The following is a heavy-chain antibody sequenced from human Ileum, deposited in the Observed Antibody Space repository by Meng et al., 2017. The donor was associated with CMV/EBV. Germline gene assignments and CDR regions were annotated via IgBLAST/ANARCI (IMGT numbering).Heavy chain of an antibody. Sequence: APSPFTFRTPWMRCTRQAPGKWLVWVSRITTDGITTSYADSVKGRFTISRDNAKNTVYLQMDSLRGEDTAVYFCGRGVAGMSFVDSWGQGTLVTVSS. CDR2: ITTDGITT. CDR1: PFTFRTPW. D-gene: IGHD6-19*01. CDR3: GRGVAGMSFVDS. V-gene: IGHV3-74*01. J-gene: IGHJ4*02.